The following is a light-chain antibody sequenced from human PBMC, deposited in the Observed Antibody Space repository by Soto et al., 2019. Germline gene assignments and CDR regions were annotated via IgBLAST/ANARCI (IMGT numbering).Light chain of an antibody. CDR1: QSVSGN. Sequence: ETGMTQSPATLSVSPGERATLSCRASQSVSGNLAWYQQKPGQAPRLLMYGASTRATGIPARFSGSGSGTEFTLSISSLQSEDFAVYYCQQYNNWPPYPFGQGTKVDIK. J-gene: IGKJ2*01. CDR2: GAS. CDR3: QQYNNWPPYP. V-gene: IGKV3-15*01.